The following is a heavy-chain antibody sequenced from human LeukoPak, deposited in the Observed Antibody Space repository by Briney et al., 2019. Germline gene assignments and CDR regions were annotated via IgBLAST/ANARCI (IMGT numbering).Heavy chain of an antibody. Sequence: GGSLRLSCAASGFTFSSYAMHWVRQAPGKGLEWVAIIWSDGNNKYYADSVEGRFTISRDNAGNSLYLQMNSLRAEDTAVYYCTTSLPHIVEVTTSDGGNWGQGTLVTVSS. CDR2: IWSDGNNK. J-gene: IGHJ4*02. CDR3: TTSLPHIVEVTTSDGGN. V-gene: IGHV3-33*03. CDR1: GFTFSSYA. D-gene: IGHD2-21*02.